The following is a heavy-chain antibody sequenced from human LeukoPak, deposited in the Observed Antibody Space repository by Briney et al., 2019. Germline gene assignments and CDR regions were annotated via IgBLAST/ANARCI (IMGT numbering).Heavy chain of an antibody. J-gene: IGHJ3*02. CDR3: ARDHGSGYYSPDAFDI. V-gene: IGHV3-21*01. D-gene: IGHD3-22*01. CDR1: GFTFSSYS. CDR2: ISSSSSYI. Sequence: GGSLRLSCAASGFTFSSYSMNWVRQAPGKGLEWVSSISSSSSYIYYADSVKGRFTISRDNAKNSLYLQMNSLRAEDTAVYYCARDHGSGYYSPDAFDIWGQGTMVTVSS.